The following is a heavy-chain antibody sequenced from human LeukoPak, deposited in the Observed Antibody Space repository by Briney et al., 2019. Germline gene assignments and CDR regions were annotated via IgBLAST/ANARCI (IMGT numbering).Heavy chain of an antibody. V-gene: IGHV4-34*01. Sequence: PSETLSLTCAVYGGSFSGYYWSWIRQPPGKGLEWIGEINHSGSTNYNPSLKSRVTISVDTSKNQFSLKLSSVTAADTAVYYCARGGRVYCSSTSCSLVGVAGTVPETSQQIGYGFDYWGQGTLVTVSS. J-gene: IGHJ4*02. CDR1: GGSFSGYY. D-gene: IGHD2-2*01. CDR3: ARGGRVYCSSTSCSLVGVAGTVPETSQQIGYGFDY. CDR2: INHSGST.